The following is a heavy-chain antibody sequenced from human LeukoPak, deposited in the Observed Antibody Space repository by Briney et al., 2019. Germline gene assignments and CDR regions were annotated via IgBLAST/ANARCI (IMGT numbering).Heavy chain of an antibody. Sequence: SETPSLTCTVSGGSISSSSYYWGWIRQPPGKGLEWIGSIYYSGSTYYNPSLKSRVTISVDTSKNHFSLKLSSVTAADTAVYYCARLFSGYVDYWGQGILVTVSS. V-gene: IGHV4-39*05. D-gene: IGHD1-26*01. J-gene: IGHJ4*02. CDR1: GGSISSSSYY. CDR2: IYYSGST. CDR3: ARLFSGYVDY.